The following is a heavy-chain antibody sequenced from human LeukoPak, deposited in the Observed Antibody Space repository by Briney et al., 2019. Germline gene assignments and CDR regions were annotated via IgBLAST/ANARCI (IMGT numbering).Heavy chain of an antibody. V-gene: IGHV1-2*02. CDR2: TNLNSDGT. J-gene: IGHJ3*02. Sequence: ASGKVSGKASGYTFTGNKMNGGGQPPGQGLGGRGGTNLNSDGTNYAQKFQGRVTMTRDTSISTAYMELSRLRSDDTAVYYCARAHCSGGSCYSAAFDIWGQGTMVTVSS. CDR1: GYTFTGNK. CDR3: ARAHCSGGSCYSAAFDI. D-gene: IGHD2-15*01.